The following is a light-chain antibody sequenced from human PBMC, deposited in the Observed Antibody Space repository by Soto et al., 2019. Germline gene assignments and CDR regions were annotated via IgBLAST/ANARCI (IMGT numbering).Light chain of an antibody. CDR1: SSDVGGYNY. CDR3: NSYAGSNIYV. V-gene: IGLV2-8*01. J-gene: IGLJ1*01. Sequence: QSALAQPPSASGSPGQSVTISCTGTSSDVGGYNYVSWYQQRPGKAPQLILYEVTKRPSGVPGRFSGSKSGNTASLTVSGLQAEDEADYYCNSYAGSNIYVFGTGTKVTV. CDR2: EVT.